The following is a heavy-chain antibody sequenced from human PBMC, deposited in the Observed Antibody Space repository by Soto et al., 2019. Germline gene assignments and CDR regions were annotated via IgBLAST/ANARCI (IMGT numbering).Heavy chain of an antibody. D-gene: IGHD6-13*01. J-gene: IGHJ5*02. V-gene: IGHV3-48*03. Sequence: GGSLRLSCAASGFTFSSYEMNWVRQAPGKGLEWVSYISSSGSTIYYADSVKGRFTISRDNAKNSLYLQMNSLRAEDTAVYYCARENSHFSWFDPWGQGTLVTVSS. CDR1: GFTFSSYE. CDR2: ISSSGSTI. CDR3: ARENSHFSWFDP.